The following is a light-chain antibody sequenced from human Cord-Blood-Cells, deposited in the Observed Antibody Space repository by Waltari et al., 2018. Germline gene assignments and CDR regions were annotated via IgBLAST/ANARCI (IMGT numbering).Light chain of an antibody. CDR2: SAS. CDR1: QSVLYSSNNKNY. V-gene: IGKV4-1*01. J-gene: IGKJ2*01. Sequence: DIVMTQSPDSLAVSLGERATINCKSSQSVLYSSNNKNYLAWYQQKTGQPPKLLIYSASTRESGVPGRFSGSGSGTDCTLTSSSLQAEDVAVYYCQQYYSTPYTFGQGTKLEIK. CDR3: QQYYSTPYT.